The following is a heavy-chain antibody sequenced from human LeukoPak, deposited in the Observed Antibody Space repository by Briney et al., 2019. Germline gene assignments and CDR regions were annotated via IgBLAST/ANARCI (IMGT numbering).Heavy chain of an antibody. J-gene: IGHJ4*02. CDR2: FDPEDGET. CDR3: ATGSSGPYYFDY. Sequence: SVKVSCKVSGYTLTELSMHWVRQAPGKGLAWMGGFDPEDGETIYAQKFQGRVTMTEDTSTDTAYMELSSLRSEDTAVYYCATGSSGPYYFDYWGQGTLVTVSS. V-gene: IGHV1-24*01. CDR1: GYTLTELS. D-gene: IGHD6-19*01.